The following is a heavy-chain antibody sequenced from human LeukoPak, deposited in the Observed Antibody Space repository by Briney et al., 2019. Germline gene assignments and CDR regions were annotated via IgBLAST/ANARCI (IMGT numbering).Heavy chain of an antibody. J-gene: IGHJ6*02. CDR2: IKQDGSEQ. Sequence: GGSLRLPCAASGFTFSSYWMSWVRQAPGKGLEWVANIKQDGSEQYYVDSVKGRFTISRDNAKNSLYLQMNSLRAEDTAVYYCASSLTSSSGMDVWGQGTTVTVSS. D-gene: IGHD6-6*01. CDR1: GFTFSSYW. CDR3: ASSLTSSSGMDV. V-gene: IGHV3-7*01.